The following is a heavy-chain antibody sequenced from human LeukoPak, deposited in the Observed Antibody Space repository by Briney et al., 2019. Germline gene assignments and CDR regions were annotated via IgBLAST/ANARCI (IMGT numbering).Heavy chain of an antibody. D-gene: IGHD5-24*01. CDR2: ISGSGGHT. CDR1: GITFSSHA. CDR3: AKGGAATMRDGYNYYYYYMEV. Sequence: PGGSLRPSCAASGITFSSHAMSWVRQAPGKGLEWVSLISGSGGHTYYGDSVKGRFTISRDNSTNRLYLQMNSLRPEDTAVYYCAKGGAATMRDGYNYYYYYMEVWGRGTTVTVSS. J-gene: IGHJ6*03. V-gene: IGHV3-23*01.